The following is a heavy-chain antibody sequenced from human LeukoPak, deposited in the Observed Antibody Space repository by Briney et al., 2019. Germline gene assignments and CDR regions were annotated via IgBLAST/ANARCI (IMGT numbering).Heavy chain of an antibody. CDR1: GLAVSSNY. Sequence: RGSLRLSCAASGLAVSSNYMAWVRQAPGKGLEWVTVIYGAAETHYVDSVKGRFTISRDNSKNTVYLQMNSLRPEDTAVYYCARDGKSGEMATFDYWGQGTLVTVSS. CDR3: ARDGKSGEMATFDY. CDR2: IYGAAET. D-gene: IGHD5-24*01. V-gene: IGHV3-66*02. J-gene: IGHJ4*02.